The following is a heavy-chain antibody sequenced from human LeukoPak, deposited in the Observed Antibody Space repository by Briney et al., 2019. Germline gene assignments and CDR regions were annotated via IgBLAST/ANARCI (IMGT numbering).Heavy chain of an antibody. V-gene: IGHV1-8*01. CDR3: ARGGQDDFWSGFLWLDP. D-gene: IGHD3-3*01. Sequence: ASVKVSCKASGYTFTSYDINWVRQATGQGLEWMGWMNPNSGNTGYAQKFQGRVTMTRNTSISTAYMELSSLRSEDTAVYYCARGGQDDFWSGFLWLDPWGQGTLVTVSS. J-gene: IGHJ5*02. CDR2: MNPNSGNT. CDR1: GYTFTSYD.